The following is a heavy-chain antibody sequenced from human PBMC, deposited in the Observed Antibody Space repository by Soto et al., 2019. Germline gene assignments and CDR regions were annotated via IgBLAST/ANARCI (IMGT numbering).Heavy chain of an antibody. V-gene: IGHV3-30-3*01. CDR1: GFTFSSYA. CDR2: ISYDGSNK. J-gene: IGHJ6*02. CDR3: ARDQGYCSSTRCPSRQYYYYYGMDV. D-gene: IGHD2-2*01. Sequence: GGSLRLSCAASGFTFSSYAMHWVRQAPGKGLEWVAVISYDGSNKYYADSVKGRFTISRDNSKNTLYLQMNSLRAEDTAVYYCARDQGYCSSTRCPSRQYYYYYGMDVWGQGTTVTVFS.